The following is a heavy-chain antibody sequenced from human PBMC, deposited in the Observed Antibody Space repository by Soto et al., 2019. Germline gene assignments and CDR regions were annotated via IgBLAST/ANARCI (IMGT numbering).Heavy chain of an antibody. D-gene: IGHD1-26*01. V-gene: IGHV3-7*03. CDR1: GFTFSTYW. CDR3: ARDLGPSGAYGY. CDR2: IDPDGSQK. Sequence: EVQLVDSGGDLVQPGGSLRLSCAASGFTFSTYWMSWVRQAPGKGLEWVANIDPDGSQKYYVDSVKGRFTISRDNAKNSLYLQMNSLRAEDTAVYYCARDLGPSGAYGYWGQGTLVTVYS. J-gene: IGHJ4*02.